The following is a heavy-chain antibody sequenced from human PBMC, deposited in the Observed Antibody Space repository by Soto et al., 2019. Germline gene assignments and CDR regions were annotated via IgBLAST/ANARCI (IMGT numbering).Heavy chain of an antibody. D-gene: IGHD6-19*01. CDR3: ARDSGRSSGWYSSPSADY. Sequence: ASVKVSCKASGYTFTSHGISWVRQAPGQGLEWMGWISAYNGNTNYAQKLQGRVTMTTDTSTSTAYMELRSLRSDDTAVYYCARDSGRSSGWYSSPSADYWGQGTLVTVS. CDR2: ISAYNGNT. CDR1: GYTFTSHG. J-gene: IGHJ4*02. V-gene: IGHV1-18*01.